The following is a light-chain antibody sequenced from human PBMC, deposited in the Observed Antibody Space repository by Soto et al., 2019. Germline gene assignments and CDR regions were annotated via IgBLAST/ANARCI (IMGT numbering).Light chain of an antibody. V-gene: IGKV1-5*03. CDR2: KAS. J-gene: IGKJ1*01. CDR3: QQYGFPRT. Sequence: DIQMTQSPSTLSASVGDRVTITCRASQSINNWLAWYQQKPGKAPKLFIFKASTLESGVPSRFSGSGSGTEFTLSISSLQPDDFATYFCQQYGFPRTFGQGTKVEIK. CDR1: QSINNW.